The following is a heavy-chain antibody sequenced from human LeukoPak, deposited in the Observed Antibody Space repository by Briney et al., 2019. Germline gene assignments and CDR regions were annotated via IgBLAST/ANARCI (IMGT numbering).Heavy chain of an antibody. CDR3: ARALEWLPGDY. CDR2: INPNSGGT. CDR1: GFTFSSYA. V-gene: IGHV1-2*02. Sequence: GGSLRLSCAASGFTFSSYAMHWVRQAPGQGLEWMGWINPNSGGTNYAQKFQGRVTMTRDTSISTAYMELSRLRSDDTAVYYCARALEWLPGDYWGQGTLVTVSS. D-gene: IGHD3-3*01. J-gene: IGHJ4*02.